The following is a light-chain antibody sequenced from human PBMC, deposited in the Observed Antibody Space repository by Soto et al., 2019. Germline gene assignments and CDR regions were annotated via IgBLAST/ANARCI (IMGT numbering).Light chain of an antibody. V-gene: IGKV3-20*01. CDR1: QSVSSN. J-gene: IGKJ1*01. CDR2: GAF. Sequence: EIVMTQSPATLSVSPGERATLSCRASQSVSSNLAWYQQKPGQAPRLLIYGAFTRATGTPDRFSGSGSGTDFTLTISRLEPEDFAVYYCQQYGTSPKTFGQGTKVDIK. CDR3: QQYGTSPKT.